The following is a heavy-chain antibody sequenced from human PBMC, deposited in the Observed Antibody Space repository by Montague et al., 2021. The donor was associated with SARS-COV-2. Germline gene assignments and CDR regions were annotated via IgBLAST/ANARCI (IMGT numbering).Heavy chain of an antibody. Sequence: CAISGDSDAVMEPSRRSKRQTPEGELHRQGKCFYGLKDNNVYASSVKTRITINPDTSRNQFSLHLKSVTPEDSAVCYCARENLGGEGTDAFDIWGQGTVVTVSS. D-gene: IGHD1-1*01. CDR1: GDSDAVMEPS. CDR2: CFYGLKDNN. J-gene: IGHJ3*02. CDR3: ARENLGGEGTDAFDI. V-gene: IGHV6-1*01.